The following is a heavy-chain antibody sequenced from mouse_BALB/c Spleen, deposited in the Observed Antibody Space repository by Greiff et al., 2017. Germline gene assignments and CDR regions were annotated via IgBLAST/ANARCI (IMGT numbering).Heavy chain of an antibody. V-gene: IGHV5-12-2*01. CDR3: ARRFDGYSDY. D-gene: IGHD2-3*01. J-gene: IGHJ4*01. CDR1: GFTFSSYT. CDR2: ISNGGGST. Sequence: EVQVVESGGGLVQPGGSLKLSCAASGFTFSSYTMSWVRQTPEKRLEWVAYISNGGGSTYYPDTVKGRFTISRDNAKNTLYLQMSSLKSEDTAMYYCARRFDGYSDYWGQGTSVTVSS.